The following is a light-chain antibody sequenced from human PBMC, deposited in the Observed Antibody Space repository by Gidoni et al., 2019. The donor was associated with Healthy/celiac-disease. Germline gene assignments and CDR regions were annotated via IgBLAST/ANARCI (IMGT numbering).Light chain of an antibody. Sequence: AIRITPSPSSLPASTGDRVTITCRASQGISSYLAWYQQKPGKAPKLLTYAASTLQSGVPSRFSGSGSGTDFTLTISCLQSEDFATYYCQQYYSYPLTFGQGTKVEIK. J-gene: IGKJ1*01. CDR1: QGISSY. CDR3: QQYYSYPLT. CDR2: AAS. V-gene: IGKV1-8*01.